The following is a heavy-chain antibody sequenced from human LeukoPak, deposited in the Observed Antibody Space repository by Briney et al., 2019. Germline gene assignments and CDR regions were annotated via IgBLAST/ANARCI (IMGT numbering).Heavy chain of an antibody. D-gene: IGHD3-10*01. J-gene: IGHJ3*02. CDR2: IYPSGST. Sequence: SETLSLTCTVSGGSISSGDYYWSWIRQPAGKGLEWIGRIYPSGSTNYNPSLKSRVTISVDTSKNQFSLKLTSMTAADTAVYYCARHSMVRIPYAFDIWGQGTMVTVSS. CDR3: ARHSMVRIPYAFDI. V-gene: IGHV4-61*02. CDR1: GGSISSGDYY.